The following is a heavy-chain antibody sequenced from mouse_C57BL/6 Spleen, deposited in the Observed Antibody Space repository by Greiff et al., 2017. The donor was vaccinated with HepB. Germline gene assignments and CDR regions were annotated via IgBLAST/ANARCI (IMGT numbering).Heavy chain of an antibody. Sequence: EVQRVESGGGLVKPGGSLKLSCAASGFTFSSYTMSWVRQTPEKRLEWVATISGGGGNTYYPDSVKGRFTISRDNAKNTLYLQMSSLRSEDTALYYCARHRLFDYWGQGTTLTVSS. V-gene: IGHV5-9*01. CDR1: GFTFSSYT. CDR3: ARHRLFDY. CDR2: ISGGGGNT. J-gene: IGHJ2*01.